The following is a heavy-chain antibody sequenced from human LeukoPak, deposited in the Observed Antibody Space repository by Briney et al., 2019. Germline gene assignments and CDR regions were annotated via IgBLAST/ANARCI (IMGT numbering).Heavy chain of an antibody. D-gene: IGHD6-6*01. CDR2: INYSGST. V-gene: IGHV4-39*01. J-gene: IGHJ5*02. CDR3: ARRVSSSSASFDP. Sequence: PSETLSLTCTVSGGSISSSSYFWGWIRQPPGKGLEWIGSINYSGSTYYNPSLKSRVTISVDTSKNQFSLKLSSVTAADTAVYYCARRVSSSSASFDPWGQGTLVTVSS. CDR1: GGSISSSSYF.